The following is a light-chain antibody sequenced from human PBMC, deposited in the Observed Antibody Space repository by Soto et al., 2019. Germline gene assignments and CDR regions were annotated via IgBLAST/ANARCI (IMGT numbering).Light chain of an antibody. CDR3: QQRTNWRS. CDR2: DTS. V-gene: IGKV3-11*01. J-gene: IGKJ4*01. CDR1: QSVSSS. Sequence: DIVLTQSPATLSLSPGERATLSCRASQSVSSSLAWYQQKPGQAPRLLIYDTSNRATGIPARFSGSGSGTDFTLTIRSLEPEEFAVYYCQQRTNWRSFGGGTKVEIK.